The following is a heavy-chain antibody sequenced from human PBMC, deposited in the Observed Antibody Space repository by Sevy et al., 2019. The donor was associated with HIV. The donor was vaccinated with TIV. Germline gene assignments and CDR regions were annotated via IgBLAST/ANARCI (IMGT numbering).Heavy chain of an antibody. CDR2: INADNGDT. CDR3: ARDRGGTGDFDY. CDR1: GYTFISYT. J-gene: IGHJ4*02. Sequence: ASVKVSCKASGYTFISYTMHWVRQAPGQRLEWMGWINADNGDTKYSQKFQGRVTITRDTSAGTAYMELSSLRSEDTAVYYCARDRGGTGDFDYWGQGTLVTVSS. V-gene: IGHV1-3*01. D-gene: IGHD3-10*01.